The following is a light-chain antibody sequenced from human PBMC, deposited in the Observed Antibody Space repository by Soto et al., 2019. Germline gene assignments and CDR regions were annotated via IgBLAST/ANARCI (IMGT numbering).Light chain of an antibody. CDR1: SSDVGSYNL. Sequence: QSALTQPASVSGSPGQSITIACAGTSSDVGSYNLVSWYQQYPGKAPKLMIYDGRKRPSGVSNRFSGSKSGNTASLTISGLQTEYEADYYCCSYAGSNTFVFVTATKVTVL. CDR2: DGR. J-gene: IGLJ1*01. V-gene: IGLV2-23*01. CDR3: CSYAGSNTFV.